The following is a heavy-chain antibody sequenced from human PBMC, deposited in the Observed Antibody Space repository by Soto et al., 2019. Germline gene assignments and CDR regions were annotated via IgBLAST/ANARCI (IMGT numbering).Heavy chain of an antibody. D-gene: IGHD6-19*01. CDR2: IIPIFGTA. CDR3: ATGYSSGWRIDYYGMDV. Sequence: SVKVSCKASGGTFSSYAISWVRQAPGQGLEWMGGIIPIFGTANYAQKFQGRVTITADESTSTAYMELSSLRSEDAAVYYCATGYSSGWRIDYYGMDVWGQGTTVTVSS. CDR1: GGTFSSYA. V-gene: IGHV1-69*13. J-gene: IGHJ6*02.